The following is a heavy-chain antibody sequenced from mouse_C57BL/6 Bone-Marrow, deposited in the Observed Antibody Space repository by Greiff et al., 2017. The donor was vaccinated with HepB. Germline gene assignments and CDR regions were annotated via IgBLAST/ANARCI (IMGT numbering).Heavy chain of an antibody. V-gene: IGHV14-4*01. Sequence: VQLQQSGAELVRPGASVKLSCTASGFNIKDDYMHWVKQKPEQGLEWIGWIDPENGDTEYASKFQGKATITADTSSNTAYLQLSSLTSEDTAVYYCTTDGYHRAYWGQGTLVTVSA. CDR2: IDPENGDT. J-gene: IGHJ3*01. D-gene: IGHD2-3*01. CDR3: TTDGYHRAY. CDR1: GFNIKDDY.